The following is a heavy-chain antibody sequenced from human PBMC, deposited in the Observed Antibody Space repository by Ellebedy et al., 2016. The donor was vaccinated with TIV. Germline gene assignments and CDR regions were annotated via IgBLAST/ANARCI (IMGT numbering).Heavy chain of an antibody. V-gene: IGHV3-7*01. Sequence: GGSLRLSCTASGFTFSSYWMSWVRQAPGKGLEWVANINQDGSEKYYVDSVKGRFTVSRDNSKNSLYLQMNSLRVEDTALYYCARDMGWGNERINDAFDIWGQGTAVTVSS. CDR2: INQDGSEK. J-gene: IGHJ3*02. CDR1: GFTFSSYW. CDR3: ARDMGWGNERINDAFDI. D-gene: IGHD7-27*01.